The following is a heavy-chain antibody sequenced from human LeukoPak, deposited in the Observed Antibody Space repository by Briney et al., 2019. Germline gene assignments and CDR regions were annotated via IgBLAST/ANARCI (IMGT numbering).Heavy chain of an antibody. V-gene: IGHV3-64*01. D-gene: IGHD5-24*01. CDR1: GFTFSSYA. Sequence: GGSLRLSCAASGFTFSSYAMHWVRQAPGKGLDYVSAIGSNGVSTYYANSVKGRFTISRDNSKNTRYLQMGSLRAEDMAVYYCARSDGYTAHSFYDNWFAAWGQATLVTVSS. CDR3: ARSDGYTAHSFYDNWFAA. CDR2: IGSNGVST. J-gene: IGHJ5*02.